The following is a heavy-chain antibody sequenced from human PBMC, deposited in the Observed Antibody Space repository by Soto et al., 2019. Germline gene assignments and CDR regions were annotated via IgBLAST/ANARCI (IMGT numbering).Heavy chain of an antibody. D-gene: IGHD3-3*01. CDR1: GGSISSGDYY. V-gene: IGHV4-30-4*01. CDR2: IYYSGST. CDR3: AREYVLRFLEWVPDGMDV. Sequence: LSLTCTVSGGSISSGDYYWSWIRQPPGKGLEWIGYIYYSGSTYYNPSLKSRVTISVDTSKNQFSPKLSSVTAADTAVYYCAREYVLRFLEWVPDGMDVWGQGTTVTVSS. J-gene: IGHJ6*02.